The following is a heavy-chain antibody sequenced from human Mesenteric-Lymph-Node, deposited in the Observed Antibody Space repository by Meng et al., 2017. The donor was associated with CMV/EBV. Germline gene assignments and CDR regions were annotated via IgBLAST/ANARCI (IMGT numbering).Heavy chain of an antibody. Sequence: FTFSTDYMTWVRQAPGKGLEWVANIKEDGSEKSYVDSVKGRFTISRDNAKNSLFLQMNSLRADDTAMYYCARDISMIRGVIITRWFDPWGQGTLVTVSS. CDR3: ARDISMIRGVIITRWFDP. D-gene: IGHD3-10*01. V-gene: IGHV3-7*03. J-gene: IGHJ5*02. CDR1: FTFSTDY. CDR2: IKEDGSEK.